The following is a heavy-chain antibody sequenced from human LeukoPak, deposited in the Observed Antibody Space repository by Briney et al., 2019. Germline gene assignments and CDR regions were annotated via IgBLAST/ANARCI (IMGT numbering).Heavy chain of an antibody. J-gene: IGHJ4*02. V-gene: IGHV4-59*01. Sequence: SETLSLTCTVSGVSISSYYWSWIRQPPGKGLEWIGYIYYSGSTNYNPSLKSRVTISVDTSKNQFSLKLSSVTAADTAVYYCARAVGTGGYSGYDFDYWGQGTLVTVSS. D-gene: IGHD5-12*01. CDR1: GVSISSYY. CDR3: ARAVGTGGYSGYDFDY. CDR2: IYYSGST.